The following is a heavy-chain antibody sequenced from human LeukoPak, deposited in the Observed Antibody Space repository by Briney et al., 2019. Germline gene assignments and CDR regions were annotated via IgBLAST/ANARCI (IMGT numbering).Heavy chain of an antibody. D-gene: IGHD1-1*01. CDR1: GFTFSSYG. V-gene: IGHV3-30*02. J-gene: IGHJ6*03. CDR2: IRFDGSNK. CDR3: AVLAGTTAPYYYYYMDV. Sequence: PGGSLRLSCAASGFTFSSYGMHWVRQAPGKGLEWVAFIRFDGSNKYYSDSVKGRFTISRDNSKNTLYLQMNSLRSEDTAVYYCAVLAGTTAPYYYYYMDVWGKGTTVTVSS.